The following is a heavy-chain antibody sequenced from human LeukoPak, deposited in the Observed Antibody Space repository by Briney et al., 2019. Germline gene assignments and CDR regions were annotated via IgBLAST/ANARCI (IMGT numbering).Heavy chain of an antibody. D-gene: IGHD5-12*01. CDR3: AREYSGSDSGGYFDY. CDR1: GYTFTGYY. CDR2: INPNSGRT. J-gene: IGHJ4*02. V-gene: IGHV1-2*02. Sequence: ASVKVSCKASGYTFTGYYMHWVPQAPGQGLEWMGWINPNSGRTNYAQKFQGRVTKTRETSISTAYMELSRLRSDDTAVYYCAREYSGSDSGGYFDYWGQGTLVTVSS.